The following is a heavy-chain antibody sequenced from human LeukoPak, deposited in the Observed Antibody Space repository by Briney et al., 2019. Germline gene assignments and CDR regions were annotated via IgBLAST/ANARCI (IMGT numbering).Heavy chain of an antibody. J-gene: IGHJ4*02. CDR2: IYYSGST. CDR1: GGSISSYY. CDR3: ASRSYCSSTSCYDFDY. Sequence: SSETLSLTCTVSGGSISSYYWSWIRQPPGKGLEWIGYIYYSGSTNYNPSLKSRVTISVDTSKNQFSLKLSSVTAADTAVYYCASRSYCSSTSCYDFDYWGQGTLVTVSS. D-gene: IGHD2-2*01. V-gene: IGHV4-59*12.